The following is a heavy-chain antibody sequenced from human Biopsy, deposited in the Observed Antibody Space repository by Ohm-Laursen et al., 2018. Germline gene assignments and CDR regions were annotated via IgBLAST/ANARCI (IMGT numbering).Heavy chain of an antibody. CDR1: GYSFTSYE. CDR3: ARADPPLFCYGSGNSNRFDP. V-gene: IGHV1-8*01. D-gene: IGHD3-10*01. J-gene: IGHJ5*02. Sequence: SVKVSCKTSGYSFTSYEINWVRQAPGQGLEWMGWMNPDSGNTGYAQKFQGRVTMTRNTSISTAYMELSSLRSEDTAVYFCARADPPLFCYGSGNSNRFDPWGQGTLVTVSS. CDR2: MNPDSGNT.